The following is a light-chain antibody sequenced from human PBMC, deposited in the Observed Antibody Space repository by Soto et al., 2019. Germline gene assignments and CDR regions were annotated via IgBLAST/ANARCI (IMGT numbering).Light chain of an antibody. V-gene: IGLV2-8*01. CDR2: EVS. CDR1: SSDVGGYNY. CDR3: SSYAGSNKV. Sequence: QSALTQPPSASGSPGQSVTISCTGTSSDVGGYNYVSWYQQHPGKAPKLMIYEVSKRPSGVPDRFSGSKSGNTASLTVSGRQADDEADYYCSSYAGSNKVFGTGTKLTVL. J-gene: IGLJ1*01.